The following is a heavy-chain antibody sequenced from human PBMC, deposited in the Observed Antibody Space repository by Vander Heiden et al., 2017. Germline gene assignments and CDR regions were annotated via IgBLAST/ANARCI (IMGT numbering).Heavy chain of an antibody. V-gene: IGHV4-59*01. Sequence: QVQLQESGPGLVKPSETLSLTCTVSGGSISSYYWSWIRQPPGKGLEWIGDIYYSGSTNYNTSLKRRVTISVDTSKNQFSRKLSSVTAAETAVYYCARFGVVVAATTGVGAFDIWGQGTMVTVYS. CDR3: ARFGVVVAATTGVGAFDI. J-gene: IGHJ3*02. CDR2: IYYSGST. D-gene: IGHD2-15*01. CDR1: GGSISSYY.